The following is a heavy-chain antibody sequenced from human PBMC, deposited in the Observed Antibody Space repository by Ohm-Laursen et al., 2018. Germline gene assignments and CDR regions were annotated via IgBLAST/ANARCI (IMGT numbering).Heavy chain of an antibody. J-gene: IGHJ6*02. Sequence: GTLSLTWTVSGGSISSYYWSWIRQPPGKGLEWIGYIYYSGSTNYNPSLKSRVTISVDTSKNQFPLKLSSVTAADTAVYYCARALGGYPISYYYGMDVWGQGTTVTVSS. V-gene: IGHV4-59*01. CDR2: IYYSGST. CDR3: ARALGGYPISYYYGMDV. D-gene: IGHD7-27*01. CDR1: GGSISSYY.